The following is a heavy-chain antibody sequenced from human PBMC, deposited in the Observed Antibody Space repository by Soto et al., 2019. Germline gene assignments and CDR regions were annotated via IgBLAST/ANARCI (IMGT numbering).Heavy chain of an antibody. Sequence: GGSLRLSCAASGFTFDDYGMSWVRQAPGKGLEWVSGINWNGGSTGYADSVKGRFTISRDNAKNSLYLQMNSLRAEDTALYHCARQYYGSGKVGYYYMDVWGKGTTVTVSS. D-gene: IGHD3-10*01. J-gene: IGHJ6*03. CDR1: GFTFDDYG. CDR3: ARQYYGSGKVGYYYMDV. V-gene: IGHV3-20*01. CDR2: INWNGGST.